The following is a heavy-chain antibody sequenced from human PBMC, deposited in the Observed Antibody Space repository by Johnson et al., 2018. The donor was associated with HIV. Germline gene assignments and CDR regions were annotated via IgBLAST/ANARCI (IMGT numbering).Heavy chain of an antibody. D-gene: IGHD1-7*01. Sequence: VQLVESGGGLVQPGGSLRLSCAASGFTFNNYWMSWVRQAPGKGLEWVATIKEDGGETYYVDSVKGRFTISRDNANNLLYLQMSSLRVEDTAVYYCANYAGLGAFDIWGQGTMVTVSS. V-gene: IGHV3-7*03. CDR2: IKEDGGET. J-gene: IGHJ3*02. CDR1: GFTFNNYW. CDR3: ANYAGLGAFDI.